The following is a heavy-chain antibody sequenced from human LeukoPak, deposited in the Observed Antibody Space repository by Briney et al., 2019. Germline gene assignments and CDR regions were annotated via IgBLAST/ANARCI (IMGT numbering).Heavy chain of an antibody. CDR2: IYYSGST. CDR3: ASLTLDCSSTSCPPQTDY. D-gene: IGHD2-2*01. V-gene: IGHV4-59*08. J-gene: IGHJ4*02. Sequence: SETLSLTCTVSGGSISSYYWSWIRQPPGKGLEWIGYIYYSGSTNYNPSLKSRVTISVDTSKNQFSLKLSSVTAADTAVYYCASLTLDCSSTSCPPQTDYWGQGTLVTVSS. CDR1: GGSISSYY.